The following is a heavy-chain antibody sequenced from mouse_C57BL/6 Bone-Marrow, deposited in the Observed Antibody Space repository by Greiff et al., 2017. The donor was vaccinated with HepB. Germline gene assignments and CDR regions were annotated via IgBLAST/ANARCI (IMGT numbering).Heavy chain of an antibody. J-gene: IGHJ1*03. CDR3: ARSGTTVVAKDWYFDV. V-gene: IGHV1-55*01. CDR2: IYPGSGST. D-gene: IGHD1-1*01. CDR1: GYTFTSYW. Sequence: QVQLQQPGAELVKPGASVKMSCKASGYTFTSYWITWVKQRPGQGLEWIGDIYPGSGSTNYNEKFKSKATLTVDTSSSTAYMQLSSLTSEDSAVYYCARSGTTVVAKDWYFDVWGTGTLVTVS.